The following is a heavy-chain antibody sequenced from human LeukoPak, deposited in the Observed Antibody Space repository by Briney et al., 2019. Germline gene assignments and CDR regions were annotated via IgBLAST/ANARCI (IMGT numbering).Heavy chain of an antibody. CDR3: ARVHFYVDTAMQVLDP. CDR2: IYYSGST. V-gene: IGHV4-30-4*08. Sequence: MASETLSLTCTVSGGSISSGDYYWSRIRHPPGKGLEWFGYIYYSGSTYYNSSLKSRVTISVDTSKNQFFLKLSSVTAADTAVYYCARVHFYVDTAMQVLDPWGQGTLVTVSS. J-gene: IGHJ5*02. D-gene: IGHD5-18*01. CDR1: GGSISSGDYY.